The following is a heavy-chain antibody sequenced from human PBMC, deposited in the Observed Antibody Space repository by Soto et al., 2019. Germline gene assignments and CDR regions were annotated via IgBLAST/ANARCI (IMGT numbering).Heavy chain of an antibody. CDR2: INAGNGNT. J-gene: IGHJ4*02. Sequence: ASVKVSCKASGYTFTSYAMHWVRQAPGQRLEWMGWINAGNGNTNIHRSSRAESPLPGTHPRAQSTMTDMDPVDTATYYCARMIFGRNVYYFDYWGRGTLVTVSS. CDR1: GYTFTSYA. D-gene: IGHD3-3*01. V-gene: IGHV1-3*01. CDR3: ARMIFGRNVYYFDY.